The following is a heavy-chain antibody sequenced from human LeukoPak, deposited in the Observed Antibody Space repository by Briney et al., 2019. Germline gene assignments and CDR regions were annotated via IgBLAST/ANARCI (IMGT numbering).Heavy chain of an antibody. J-gene: IGHJ4*02. CDR1: GGSISSYY. CDR3: GAVGARTRDPGVDY. Sequence: SETLSLTCTVSGGSISSYYWSWIRQPPGKGLEWIGYIYYSGSTNYNPSLKSRVTISVDTSKNQFSLKLSSVTAAATAVYYCGAVGARTRDPGVDYWGQGTLVTVSS. CDR2: IYYSGST. V-gene: IGHV4-59*01. D-gene: IGHD1-26*01.